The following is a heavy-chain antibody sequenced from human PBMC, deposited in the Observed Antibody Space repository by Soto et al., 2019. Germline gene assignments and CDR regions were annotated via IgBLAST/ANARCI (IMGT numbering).Heavy chain of an antibody. V-gene: IGHV3-48*03. CDR1: GFTFSSYE. CDR2: ISSSSSVI. D-gene: IGHD2-2*01. J-gene: IGHJ5*02. CDR3: ARGADILDHCSSSSCYGWFDP. Sequence: SLRLSCAASGFTFSSYEMNWVRQAPGKGLEWVSYISSSSSVINYADSVKGRFTISRDNAKKSLYLQMHSLRAEDTAVYYCARGADILDHCSSSSCYGWFDPWGQGTLVTVSS.